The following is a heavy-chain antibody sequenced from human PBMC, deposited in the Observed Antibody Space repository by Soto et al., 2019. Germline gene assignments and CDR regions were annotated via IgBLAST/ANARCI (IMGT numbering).Heavy chain of an antibody. V-gene: IGHV3-7*03. J-gene: IGHJ4*02. CDR2: INQGGSEK. Sequence: GGSLRLSCAASGFTFSSYWMSWVRQAPGKGLEWVANINQGGSEKYYVDSVKGRFTISRDNAKNSLYLQMNSLRAEDTAVYYCAKDPTSYDSSAQFDSWGQGTLVTVS. CDR1: GFTFSSYW. D-gene: IGHD3-22*01. CDR3: AKDPTSYDSSAQFDS.